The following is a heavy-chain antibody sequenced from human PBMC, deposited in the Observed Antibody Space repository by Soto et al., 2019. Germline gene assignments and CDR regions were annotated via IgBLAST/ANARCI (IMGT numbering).Heavy chain of an antibody. CDR3: ARGGGVGVAGSAAFDM. D-gene: IGHD3-3*01. CDR1: GYPVTAYY. V-gene: IGHV1-2*02. Sequence: QLHLVQSGAVVKKPGASVTVSCSASGYPVTAYYMHWVRQAPGRGLEWMGGINPATGAAKYTQTFQGRVTMTRDTSTNTVFMELSGLTSGDTAGFYCARGGGVGVAGSAAFDMWGQGTLVTVSS. CDR2: INPATGAA. J-gene: IGHJ3*02.